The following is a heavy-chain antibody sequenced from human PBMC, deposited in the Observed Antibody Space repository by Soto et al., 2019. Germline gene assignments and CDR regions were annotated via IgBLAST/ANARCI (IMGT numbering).Heavy chain of an antibody. CDR3: ASTMVRGVPLPDAFDI. V-gene: IGHV4-31*03. Sequence: QVQLQESGPGLVKPSQTLSLTCTVSGGSISSGGYYWSWIRQHPGKGLEWIGYIYYSGSTYYNPSLKSRVTISVDTSKNQFSLKLSSVTAADTAVYYCASTMVRGVPLPDAFDIWGQGTIVTVSS. J-gene: IGHJ3*02. CDR2: IYYSGST. CDR1: GGSISSGGYY. D-gene: IGHD3-10*01.